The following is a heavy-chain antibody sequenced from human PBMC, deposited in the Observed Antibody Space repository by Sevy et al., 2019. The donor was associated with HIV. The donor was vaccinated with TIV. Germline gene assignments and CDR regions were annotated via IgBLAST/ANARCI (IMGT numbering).Heavy chain of an antibody. CDR2: INPSGGST. CDR3: ARGGGLRFFDNNWFDP. D-gene: IGHD3-9*01. V-gene: IGHV1-46*01. J-gene: IGHJ5*02. CDR1: GYTFTSYY. Sequence: ASVKVSCKASGYTFTSYYMHWVRQAPGQGLEWMGIINPSGGSTSYAQKFQGRVTMTRDTSTSTVYMELSSLRSEDTAVYYCARGGGLRFFDNNWFDPWGQGTLVTVSS.